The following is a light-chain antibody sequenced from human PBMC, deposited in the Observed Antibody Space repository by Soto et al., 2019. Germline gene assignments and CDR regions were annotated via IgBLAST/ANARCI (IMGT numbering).Light chain of an antibody. J-gene: IGLJ2*01. CDR2: STN. Sequence: QTVVSQEPSFSVSPGETVTLTCGLTSASVLTSYYPSWYQQTPGQAPRTLIYSTNIRSSGVPDRFSGSILGNKAALTITGAQADDESDYYCAAWDDSLSGHVVFGGGTKLTVL. CDR3: AAWDDSLSGHVV. CDR1: SASVLTSYY. V-gene: IGLV8-61*01.